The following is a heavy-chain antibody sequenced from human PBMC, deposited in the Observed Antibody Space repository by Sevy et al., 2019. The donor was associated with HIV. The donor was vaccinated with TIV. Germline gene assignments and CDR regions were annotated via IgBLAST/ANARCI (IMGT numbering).Heavy chain of an antibody. CDR1: GFTFSSYW. J-gene: IGHJ3*02. V-gene: IGHV3-74*01. D-gene: IGHD3-22*01. CDR3: ARVRLYYYDSSGYYSVDEDAFDI. CDR2: INSDGSST. Sequence: GGSLRLSCAASGFTFSSYWMHWVRQAPGKGLVWVSRINSDGSSTSYADSVKGRFTISRDNAKNTLYLQMNSLRSEDTGVYYCARVRLYYYDSSGYYSVDEDAFDIWGQGTMVTVSS.